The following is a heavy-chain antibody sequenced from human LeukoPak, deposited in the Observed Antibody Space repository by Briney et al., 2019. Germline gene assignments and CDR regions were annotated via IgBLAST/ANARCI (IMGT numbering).Heavy chain of an antibody. V-gene: IGHV3-43D*03. CDR2: ISWDGGST. CDR3: AKSNAGTRFGGYYYYMDV. Sequence: GGSLRLSCAASGFTFDDYAMHWVRQAPGKGLEWVSLISWDGGSTYYADSVKGRFTISRDNSKNSLYLQMNSLRAEDTALYYCAKSNAGTRFGGYYYYMDVWGKGTTVTVSS. J-gene: IGHJ6*03. CDR1: GFTFDDYA. D-gene: IGHD1-14*01.